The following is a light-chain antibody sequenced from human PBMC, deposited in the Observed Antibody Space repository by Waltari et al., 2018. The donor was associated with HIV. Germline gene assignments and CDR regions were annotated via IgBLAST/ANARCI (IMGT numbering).Light chain of an antibody. CDR2: DAF. Sequence: DIQPTPSPSSLSASVGDSDPFTCQASEGISNYLNWYQKKPGRAPKLLIYDAFNLETGVPSRFSGSGSGTRFTLTISSLQPEDLATYYCQSNDNLRWTFGPGTKVEIK. CDR3: QSNDNLRWT. J-gene: IGKJ1*01. V-gene: IGKV1-33*01. CDR1: EGISNY.